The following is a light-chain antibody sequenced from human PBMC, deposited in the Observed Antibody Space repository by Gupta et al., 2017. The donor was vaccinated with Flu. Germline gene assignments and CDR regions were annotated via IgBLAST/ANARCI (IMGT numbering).Light chain of an antibody. CDR2: WAS. CDR1: QSVLYSSNNKNY. Sequence: DIVMTQSPDSLAVSLGERATINCKSSQSVLYSSNNKNYLAWYQQKPGQPPKLLIYWASTRESGVPDRISGSGSGTDFTLTISSLQAEDVAVYFCQQYYDTPTFGQGTKVEIK. CDR3: QQYYDTPT. V-gene: IGKV4-1*01. J-gene: IGKJ1*01.